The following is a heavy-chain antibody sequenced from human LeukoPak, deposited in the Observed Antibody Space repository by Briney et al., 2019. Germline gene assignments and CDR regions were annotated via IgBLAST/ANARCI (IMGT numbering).Heavy chain of an antibody. Sequence: GGSLRLSCVASGFTFGNFNMNWVRQAPGKGLEWVSYINSGSSIIYYADSVKGRFTLSRDNAKNSLYLQMNSLRDDDTALYYCARSLTPGKFGMDVWGQGTTVTVSS. CDR2: INSGSSII. J-gene: IGHJ6*02. CDR1: GFTFGNFN. D-gene: IGHD4-23*01. CDR3: ARSLTPGKFGMDV. V-gene: IGHV3-48*02.